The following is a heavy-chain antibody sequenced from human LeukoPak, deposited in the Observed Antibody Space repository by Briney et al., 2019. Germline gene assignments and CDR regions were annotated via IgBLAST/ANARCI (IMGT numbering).Heavy chain of an antibody. CDR3: VNGDKNYYYYGMDV. J-gene: IGHJ6*04. CDR1: GFTFSSYA. V-gene: IGHV3-64D*06. Sequence: GRSLRLSCSASGFTFSSYAMFWVRQAPGKGLEYVSAITSNGGSTYYADSVKGRFTISRDNSKNTLYLQMSSLRAEDTAVYYCVNGDKNYYYYGMDVWGKGTTVTVSS. CDR2: ITSNGGST. D-gene: IGHD3-10*01.